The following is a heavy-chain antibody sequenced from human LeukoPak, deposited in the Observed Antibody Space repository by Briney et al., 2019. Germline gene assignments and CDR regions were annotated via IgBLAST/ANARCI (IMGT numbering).Heavy chain of an antibody. D-gene: IGHD2-2*01. J-gene: IGHJ4*02. CDR2: IHYTGTT. Sequence: PSETLSLNCTVSGGSITGSDYYWGWIRQPPGKGLEWIGSIHYTGTTYYHPSLRSRVTLSVDTSKNQFSLRLSSVSAADTAVYYCARAPRGYCSSTSCRHYFDYWGQGTLVTVSS. CDR1: GGSITGSDYY. CDR3: ARAPRGYCSSTSCRHYFDY. V-gene: IGHV4-39*07.